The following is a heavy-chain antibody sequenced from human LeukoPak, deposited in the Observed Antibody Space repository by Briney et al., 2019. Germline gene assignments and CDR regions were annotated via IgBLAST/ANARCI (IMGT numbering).Heavy chain of an antibody. CDR1: GFKFTNYA. V-gene: IGHV3-23*01. CDR2: ISGSGDVM. CDR3: AKNYGSGGENYYKADS. J-gene: IGHJ4*02. D-gene: IGHD1-7*01. Sequence: GGSLRHSCAASGFKFTNYAMTWVRQAPGKGLEWVSGISGSGDVMNYADSVKGRFTISRDNSKNTLYLQMNSLRAEDTALYYCAKNYGSGGENYYKADSWGQGTVDTVSS.